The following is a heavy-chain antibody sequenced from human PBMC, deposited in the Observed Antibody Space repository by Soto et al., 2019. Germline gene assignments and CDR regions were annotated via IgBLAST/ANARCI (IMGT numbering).Heavy chain of an antibody. CDR1: GGTFSSYT. J-gene: IGHJ3*02. V-gene: IGHV1-69*08. Sequence: QVQLVQSGAEVKKPGSSVKVSCKASGGTFSSYTISWVRQAPGQGLEWMGRIIPILGIANYAQKFQGRVTITADKSTSTAYMELGSLRSEDTAVYYCARDQSDSSGYFLWGAFDIWGQGTMVTVSS. CDR3: ARDQSDSSGYFLWGAFDI. CDR2: IIPILGIA. D-gene: IGHD3-22*01.